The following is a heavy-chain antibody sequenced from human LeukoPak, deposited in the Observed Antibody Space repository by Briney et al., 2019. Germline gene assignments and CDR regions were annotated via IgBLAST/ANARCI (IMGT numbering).Heavy chain of an antibody. V-gene: IGHV3-23*01. CDR2: ISGSGGST. CDR1: GFTFSSYG. J-gene: IGHJ3*02. CDR3: AKSRRWGGYSGDFDI. D-gene: IGHD5-12*01. Sequence: GGSLRLSCAASGFTFSSYGMSWVRQAPGKGLEWVSAISGSGGSTYYADSVKGRFTISRDNSKNTLYLQMNSLRAEDTAVYYCAKSRRWGGYSGDFDIWGQGTMVTVSS.